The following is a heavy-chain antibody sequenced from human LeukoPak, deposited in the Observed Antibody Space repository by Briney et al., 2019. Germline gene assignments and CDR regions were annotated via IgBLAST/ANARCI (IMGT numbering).Heavy chain of an antibody. CDR3: GRLYSSSPLDY. CDR1: GFTVSSNY. V-gene: IGHV3-53*01. CDR2: IYSGGST. J-gene: IGHJ4*02. D-gene: IGHD6-6*01. Sequence: LTGGSLRLSCAASGFTVSSNYMSWVRQAPGKGLEWVSVIYSGGSTYYADSVKGRFTISRDNSKNTLYLQMNSLRAEDTAVYYCGRLYSSSPLDYWGQGTLVTVSS.